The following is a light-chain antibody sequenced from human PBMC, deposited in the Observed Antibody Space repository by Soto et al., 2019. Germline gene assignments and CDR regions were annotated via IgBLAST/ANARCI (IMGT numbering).Light chain of an antibody. Sequence: QSVLTQPPSVSGSPGQRVTISCSGSSSNIGNNAVNWFQQLPGTAPKLLMYNNNQRPSGVPDRFSGSKSGTSASLAISGLQSEDEGEYYCAAWDDSLNGHVVFGGGTKLTVL. CDR3: AAWDDSLNGHVV. CDR2: NNN. CDR1: SSNIGNNA. J-gene: IGLJ2*01. V-gene: IGLV1-44*01.